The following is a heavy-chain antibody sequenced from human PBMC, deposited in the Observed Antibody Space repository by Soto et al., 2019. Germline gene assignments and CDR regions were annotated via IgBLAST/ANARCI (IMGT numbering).Heavy chain of an antibody. Sequence: GGSLRLSCASSGFTFSSYAMSWVRQAPGKGLEWVSAISGSGGSTYYADSVKGRFTISRDNSKNTLYLQMNSLRAEDTAVYYCAKENGYSSSWFEIDYWGQGTLVTVSS. V-gene: IGHV3-23*01. J-gene: IGHJ4*02. CDR2: ISGSGGST. CDR3: AKENGYSSSWFEIDY. CDR1: GFTFSSYA. D-gene: IGHD6-13*01.